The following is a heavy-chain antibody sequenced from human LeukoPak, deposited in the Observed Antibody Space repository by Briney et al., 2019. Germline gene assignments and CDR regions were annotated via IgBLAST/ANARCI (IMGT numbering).Heavy chain of an antibody. Sequence: SETLSLTCTVSGGSISSYYWSWIRQPPGKGLEWIGYIYYSGSTNYNPSLKSRVTISVDTSKNQFSLKLTSVTAADTAVYYCARKTTMAEGYYFDYWGQGTLATVSS. CDR1: GGSISSYY. V-gene: IGHV4-59*01. J-gene: IGHJ4*02. CDR3: ARKTTMAEGYYFDY. D-gene: IGHD5-18*01. CDR2: IYYSGST.